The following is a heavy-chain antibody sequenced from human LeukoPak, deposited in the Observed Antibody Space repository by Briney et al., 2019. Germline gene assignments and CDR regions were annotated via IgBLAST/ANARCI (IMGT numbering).Heavy chain of an antibody. CDR2: ISGSGGSS. D-gene: IGHD1-26*01. J-gene: IGHJ3*02. Sequence: GGSLRLSCAASGFTFSSYAMSWVRQAPGKGLQWVSVISGSGGSSYYADSVKGRFTISRDNAKNSLYLQMSSLRAEDTAVYYCARGSTMGATDAFDIWGQGTMVTVSS. CDR1: GFTFSSYA. CDR3: ARGSTMGATDAFDI. V-gene: IGHV3-23*01.